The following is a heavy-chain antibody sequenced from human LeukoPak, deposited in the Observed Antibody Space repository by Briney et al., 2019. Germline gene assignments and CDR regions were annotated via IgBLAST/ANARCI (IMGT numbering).Heavy chain of an antibody. CDR3: ARLLIYCSSTSCHFDY. CDR2: IYYSGIT. D-gene: IGHD2-2*01. Sequence: SETLSLTCTVSGGSISSSNYYWGWIRQPPGKGLEWIGSIYYSGITYYNPSLKSRVTISVDTSNNQFSLKLSSVTAADTAMYYCARLLIYCSSTSCHFDYCGQGTLVTVSS. CDR1: GGSISSSNYY. V-gene: IGHV4-39*01. J-gene: IGHJ4*02.